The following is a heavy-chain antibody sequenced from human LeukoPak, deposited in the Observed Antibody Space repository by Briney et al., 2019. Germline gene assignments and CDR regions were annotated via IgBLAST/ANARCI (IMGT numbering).Heavy chain of an antibody. V-gene: IGHV4-38-2*01. CDR2: IYHSGST. Sequence: SETLSLTCAVSGYSISSGYYWGWIRQPPGKGLEWIGSIYHSGSTYYNPSLKSRVTISVDTSKNLFSLTLSSVTAADTAVYYCARGPGYYDFWSGYSGWFDPWGQGTLVTVSS. J-gene: IGHJ5*02. CDR3: ARGPGYYDFWSGYSGWFDP. CDR1: GYSISSGYY. D-gene: IGHD3-3*01.